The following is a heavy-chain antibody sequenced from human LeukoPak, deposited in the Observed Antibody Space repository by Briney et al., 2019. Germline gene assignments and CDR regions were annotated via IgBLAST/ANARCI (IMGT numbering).Heavy chain of an antibody. CDR1: GGSFSGYY. Sequence: SETLSLTCAVYGGSFSGYYWSWIRQPPGKGLEWIGSIYYSGSTYYNPSLKSRVTISVDTSKNQFSLKLSSATAADTAVYYCASSQTMVRGVIGWFDPWGQGTLVTVSS. CDR3: ASSQTMVRGVIGWFDP. J-gene: IGHJ5*02. CDR2: IYYSGST. V-gene: IGHV4-34*01. D-gene: IGHD3-10*01.